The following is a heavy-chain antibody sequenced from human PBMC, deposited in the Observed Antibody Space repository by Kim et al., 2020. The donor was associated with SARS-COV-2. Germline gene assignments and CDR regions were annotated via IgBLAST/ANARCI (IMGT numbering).Heavy chain of an antibody. CDR3: ARDPPDYYYGSGSYPDY. CDR2: VTAYNGNT. V-gene: IGHV1-18*04. J-gene: IGHJ4*01. D-gene: IGHD3-10*01. CDR1: GYTFTSYD. Sequence: ASVKVSCKASGYTFTSYDISWVRQAPGQGLEWMGWVTAYNGNTNYAQKFQDRVTMTTDTSTSTAYMELRSLRSDDTAVYYCARDPPDYYYGSGSYPDYWG.